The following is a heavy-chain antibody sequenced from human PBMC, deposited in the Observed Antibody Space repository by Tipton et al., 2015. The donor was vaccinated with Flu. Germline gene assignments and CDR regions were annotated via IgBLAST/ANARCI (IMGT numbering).Heavy chain of an antibody. V-gene: IGHV4-38-2*01. D-gene: IGHD3-10*01. CDR1: GYSVSGGFY. J-gene: IGHJ4*02. Sequence: TLSLTCAVSGYSVSGGFYWAWIRQPPGKGLEWIGSVYPGGSDYYNPSLKSRVTFSADTSKNHLSLRLYSVTAADTAVYYCARWVPIIGDYFDDWGQGTLGTVSS. CDR3: ARWVPIIGDYFDD. CDR2: VYPGGSD.